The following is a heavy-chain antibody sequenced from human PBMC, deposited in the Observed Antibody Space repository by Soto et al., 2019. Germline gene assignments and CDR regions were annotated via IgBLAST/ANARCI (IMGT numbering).Heavy chain of an antibody. J-gene: IGHJ4*02. D-gene: IGHD4-4*01. CDR1: GFTFSSYA. V-gene: IGHV3-23*01. CDR2: ISGSGGST. CDR3: AKDTSTVTYRGYFDY. Sequence: GGSLRLSCAASGFTFSSYAMSWVRQAPGKGLEWVSAISGSGGSTYYADPVKGRFTISRDNSKNTLYLQMNSLRAEDTAVYYCAKDTSTVTYRGYFDYWGQGTLVTVSS.